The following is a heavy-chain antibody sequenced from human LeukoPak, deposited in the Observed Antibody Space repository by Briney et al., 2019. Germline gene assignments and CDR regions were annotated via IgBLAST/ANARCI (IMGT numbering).Heavy chain of an antibody. CDR3: AKSSDGSTSFDQ. J-gene: IGHJ4*02. V-gene: IGHV3-23*01. CDR1: GFPLSSYA. D-gene: IGHD2-2*01. CDR2: INVSGNT. Sequence: GGPLRLFCAASGFPLSSYAMSWVHQAPGKELEGVSAINVSGNTYHVDSVKGRLTISRDNSKNTLYLQINSLRAEDMALYYCAKSSDGSTSFDQWGQGTLVTVSS.